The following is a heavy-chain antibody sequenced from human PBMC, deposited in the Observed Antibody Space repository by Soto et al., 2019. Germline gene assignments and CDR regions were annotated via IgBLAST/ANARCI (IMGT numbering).Heavy chain of an antibody. D-gene: IGHD1-1*01. CDR1: VGTFRTSA. CDR2: IMPVFRRP. Sequence: QVQLVQSGAEVKKPGSSVKVSCKASVGTFRTSAISWVRQAPGQGLEWVGGIMPVFRRPKYAQNFQDRVTSTADESTSTAYMELSSLRSDDTAVYYCARDKDRLQLGGNYYYILDVWGQGTAVTVSS. V-gene: IGHV1-69*12. J-gene: IGHJ6*02. CDR3: ARDKDRLQLGGNYYYILDV.